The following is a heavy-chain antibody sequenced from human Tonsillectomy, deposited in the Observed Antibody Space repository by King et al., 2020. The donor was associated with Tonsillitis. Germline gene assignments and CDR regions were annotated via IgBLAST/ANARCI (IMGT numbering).Heavy chain of an antibody. Sequence: HVQLVESGGGVVQPGRSLRLSCAASGFTFSSYAMHWVRQAPGKGLEWVAVISYDGSNQYYADSVTGRFTISRDNSRDTLYLQMNSLRSDDTAMYYCARGPWYSSGWTRFDYWGQGTLVTVSS. D-gene: IGHD6-19*01. J-gene: IGHJ4*02. CDR2: ISYDGSNQ. CDR1: GFTFSSYA. CDR3: ARGPWYSSGWTRFDY. V-gene: IGHV3-30*04.